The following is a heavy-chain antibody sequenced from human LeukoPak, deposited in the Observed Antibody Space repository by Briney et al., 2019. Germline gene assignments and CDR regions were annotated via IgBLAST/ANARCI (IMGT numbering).Heavy chain of an antibody. CDR2: IYYSGST. V-gene: IGHV4-59*01. D-gene: IGHD1-26*01. CDR1: GGSISSYY. J-gene: IGHJ6*03. CDR3: ARDSSGYSGYDYYYMDV. Sequence: PSETLSLTRTVSGGSISSYYWSWIRQPPGKGLEWIGYIYYSGSTNYNPSLKSRVTISVDTSKNQFSLKLSSVTAADTAVYYCARDSSGYSGYDYYYMDVWAKGPRSPSP.